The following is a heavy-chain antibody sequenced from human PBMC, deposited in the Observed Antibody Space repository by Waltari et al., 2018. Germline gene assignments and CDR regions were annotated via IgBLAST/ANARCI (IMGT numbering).Heavy chain of an antibody. CDR2: IYHSGST. D-gene: IGHD6-19*01. Sequence: QVQLQESGPGLVKPSETLSLTCAVSGYSISSGYYWGWIRQPPGKGLEWIGSIYHSGSTYYNPSLKSRVTISVDTSKNQFSLKLSSVTAADTAVYYCARPLKAYSSGWSGGDAFDIWGQGTMVTVSS. CDR1: GYSISSGYY. V-gene: IGHV4-38-2*01. J-gene: IGHJ3*02. CDR3: ARPLKAYSSGWSGGDAFDI.